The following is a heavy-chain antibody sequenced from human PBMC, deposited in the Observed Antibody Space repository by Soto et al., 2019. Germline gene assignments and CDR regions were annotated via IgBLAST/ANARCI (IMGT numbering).Heavy chain of an antibody. V-gene: IGHV3-30-3*01. CDR1: GFTFSNYA. J-gene: IGHJ4*02. Sequence: QVQLVESGGGVVQPGRSLRLSCAAAGFTFSNYAMHWVRQAPGKGLEWVAVITHDGSNKYYADSVKGRFTTSRDNSKNALFLPMNRLRPEDTAVYFCARDHSTRGSYQGTFDYWGQGALVTVSS. D-gene: IGHD1-26*01. CDR2: ITHDGSNK. CDR3: ARDHSTRGSYQGTFDY.